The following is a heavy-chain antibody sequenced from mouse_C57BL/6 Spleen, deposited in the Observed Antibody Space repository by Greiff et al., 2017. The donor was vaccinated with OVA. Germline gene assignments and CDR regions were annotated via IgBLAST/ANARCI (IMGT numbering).Heavy chain of an antibody. J-gene: IGHJ1*03. CDR2: IHPNSGST. Sequence: QVQLQQPGAELVKPGASVKLSCTASGYTFTSYWMHWVKQRPGQGLEWIGMIHPNSGSTNYNEKFKSKATLTVDKSSSKAYMQLSSLTSEDSSVYCCARFLWLKCYWYFDVWGTGTTVTVSS. CDR3: ARFLWLKCYWYFDV. V-gene: IGHV1-64*01. D-gene: IGHD2-2*01. CDR1: GYTFTSYW.